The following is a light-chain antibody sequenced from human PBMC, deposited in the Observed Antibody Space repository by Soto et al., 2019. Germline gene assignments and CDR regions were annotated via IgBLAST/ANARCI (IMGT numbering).Light chain of an antibody. V-gene: IGKV3-11*01. CDR3: HKRSNWPRT. CDR1: QSVSSY. J-gene: IGKJ1*01. Sequence: EIVFTQSPARLALSRVGRGSLSLMASQSVSSYLAWYQQKPGQAPRLLIYDASNRATGIPARFSGSGSGTDFTLTISSLEPEDFAVYYCHKRSNWPRTFGKGTKVDIK. CDR2: DAS.